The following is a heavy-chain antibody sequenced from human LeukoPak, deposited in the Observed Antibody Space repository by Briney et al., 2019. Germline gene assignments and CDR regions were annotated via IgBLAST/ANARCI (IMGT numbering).Heavy chain of an antibody. J-gene: IGHJ3*02. CDR1: GASIRSYF. V-gene: IGHV4-4*07. CDR3: ARETTLGRPFDI. D-gene: IGHD3-10*02. CDR2: MHTNGNV. Sequence: PSETLSLTCTVSGASIRSYFWTWIRQPAGKGLEWIGRMHTNGNVDYSPALKSRVTMSLDTSQSQFSLNLTSVTAADTAVYYCARETTLGRPFDIWGQGTMATVSS.